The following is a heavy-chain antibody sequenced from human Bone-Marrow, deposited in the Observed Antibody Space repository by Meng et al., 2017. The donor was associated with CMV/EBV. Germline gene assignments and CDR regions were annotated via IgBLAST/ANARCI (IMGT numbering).Heavy chain of an antibody. CDR1: GFTFTSSA. CDR2: IVVGSGNT. CDR3: AADSPYGGTNSGYYYYGMDV. V-gene: IGHV1-58*01. D-gene: IGHD4-23*01. Sequence: VKVSCKASGFTFTSSAVQWVRQARGQRLEWIGWIVVGSGNTNYAQKFQERVTITRDMSTSTAYMELSSLRSEDTAVYYCAADSPYGGTNSGYYYYGMDVWGQGTTVTVSS. J-gene: IGHJ6*02.